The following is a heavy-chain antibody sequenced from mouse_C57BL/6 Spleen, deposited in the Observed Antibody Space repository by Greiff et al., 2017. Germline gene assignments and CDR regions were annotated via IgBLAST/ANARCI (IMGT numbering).Heavy chain of an antibody. J-gene: IGHJ2*01. Sequence: QVQLQQPGAELVMPGASVKLSCKASGYTFTSYWMHWVKQRPGQGLEWIGEIDPSDSYTNYNQKFKGKSTLTVAKSSSTAYMQLSSLTSADSAVYYCARGQLRLFDYWGQGTTLTVSS. D-gene: IGHD3-2*02. CDR3: ARGQLRLFDY. CDR2: IDPSDSYT. CDR1: GYTFTSYW. V-gene: IGHV1-69*01.